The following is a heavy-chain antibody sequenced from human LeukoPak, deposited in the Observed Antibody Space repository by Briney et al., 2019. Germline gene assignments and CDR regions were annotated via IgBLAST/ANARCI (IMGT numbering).Heavy chain of an antibody. D-gene: IGHD3-10*01. CDR2: IYNSGST. V-gene: IGHV4-59*01. J-gene: IGHJ4*02. Sequence: PSETLSLTCSVSGVSISIYYWSWIRQPPGKGLEWVGYIYNSGSTNYNPSLKSRVTISIDTSKNQFSLKLTSVTAADAAVYYCARDRELGYWGQGTLVTVSS. CDR1: GVSISIYY. CDR3: ARDRELGY.